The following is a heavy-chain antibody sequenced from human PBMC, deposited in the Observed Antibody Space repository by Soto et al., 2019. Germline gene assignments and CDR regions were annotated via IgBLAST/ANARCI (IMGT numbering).Heavy chain of an antibody. Sequence: QVQLQESGPGLVKPSQTLSLTCTVSGASISSGDYYWSWIRQPPGKGREWIGYIYYSGSTYYSPSRKSRVATAVDTPKHQCAPRRRSATAADTAVDCGAREGETASGPDYYNGLDVWGQGTTVTVSS. CDR1: GASISSGDYY. J-gene: IGHJ6*02. D-gene: IGHD5-18*01. V-gene: IGHV4-30-4*01. CDR3: AREGETASGPDYYNGLDV. CDR2: IYYSGST.